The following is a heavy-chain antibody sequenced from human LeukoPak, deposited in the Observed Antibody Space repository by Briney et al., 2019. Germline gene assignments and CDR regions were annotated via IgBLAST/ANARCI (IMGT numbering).Heavy chain of an antibody. D-gene: IGHD6-13*01. CDR1: GFTFSSYW. J-gene: IGHJ4*02. Sequence: GGSLRLSCAASGFTFSSYWMHWVRQAPGKGLVWVSRINSDGSSTSYADSVKGRFTISRDNAKNTLYLQMNSLRAEDTAVYYCAKHRSDNTTWYVGSHWGQGTLVTVSS. CDR2: INSDGSST. V-gene: IGHV3-74*01. CDR3: AKHRSDNTTWYVGSH.